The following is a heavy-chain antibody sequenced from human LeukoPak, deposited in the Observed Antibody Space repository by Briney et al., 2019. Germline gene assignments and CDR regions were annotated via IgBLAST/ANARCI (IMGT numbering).Heavy chain of an antibody. D-gene: IGHD3-10*01. CDR3: ARDRNDGSGSYSTGGVWFDP. J-gene: IGHJ5*02. CDR1: GGSISSYY. V-gene: IGHV4-59*01. Sequence: PSETLSLTCTVSGGSISSYYWSWIRQPPGKGLEWIGYIYYSGSTNYNPSLKSRVTISVDTSKNQFSLKLSSVTAADTAVYYCARDRNDGSGSYSTGGVWFDPWGQGTLVTVSS. CDR2: IYYSGST.